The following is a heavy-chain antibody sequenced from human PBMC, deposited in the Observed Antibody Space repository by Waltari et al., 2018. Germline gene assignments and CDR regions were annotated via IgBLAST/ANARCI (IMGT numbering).Heavy chain of an antibody. V-gene: IGHV1-69-2*01. CDR1: GDTFTDIY. CDR3: ATALGGGISASRPFHF. J-gene: IGHJ3*01. D-gene: IGHD3-10*01. Sequence: EVQMLQSGAEVKKPGTPVKISCKVSGDTFTDIYIHWIKHAPGKGLQWMGLLDPKDGKAIYAQKCQGRVTMTADTSIHTAYMELTSLTSEDTAFYYCATALGGGISASRPFHFWGQGTMITVSS. CDR2: LDPKDGKA.